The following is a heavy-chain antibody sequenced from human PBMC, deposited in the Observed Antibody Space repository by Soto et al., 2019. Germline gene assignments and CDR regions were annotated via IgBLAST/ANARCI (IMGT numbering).Heavy chain of an antibody. Sequence: GASVKVSCKASGYTFTSYGISWVRQAPGQGLEWMGWISAYNGNTNYAQKLQGRVTMTTDTSTSTAYMELRSLRSDDTAVYYCATRADSDFPAPPTIDAFDIWGQGTMVTVSS. CDR3: ATRADSDFPAPPTIDAFDI. CDR1: GYTFTSYG. J-gene: IGHJ3*02. CDR2: ISAYNGNT. D-gene: IGHD2-21*02. V-gene: IGHV1-18*01.